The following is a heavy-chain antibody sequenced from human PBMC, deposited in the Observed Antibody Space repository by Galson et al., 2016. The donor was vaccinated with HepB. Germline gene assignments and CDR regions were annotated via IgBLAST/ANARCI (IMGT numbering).Heavy chain of an antibody. CDR2: INKGGSQT. CDR3: ARDLSPSYADNWYDALDL. D-gene: IGHD2-2*01. J-gene: IGHJ3*01. CDR1: RLNFSSYW. V-gene: IGHV3-7*04. Sequence: SLRLSCAASRLNFSSYWMTWVGQAPGNGPEWVANINKGGSQTFYADSVKGRFTISRDNAKNSLYLQLHSLRPEDTAVYYCARDLSPSYADNWYDALDLWGQGTLVTVSS.